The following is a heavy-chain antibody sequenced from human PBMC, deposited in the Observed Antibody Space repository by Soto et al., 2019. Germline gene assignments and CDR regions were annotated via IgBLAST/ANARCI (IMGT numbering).Heavy chain of an antibody. Sequence: QVQLLQSGGQVKKPGASVKVSCKSSGDTFTSYTISWVRKAPGQGLEWVGWIGPSSGNTDYSRNLQGRVTMTTDTSTSTAYMELRSLRSDDTAVYYCAIDTGNFFDYWGQGTLVTVSS. CDR1: GDTFTSYT. V-gene: IGHV1-18*01. CDR2: IGPSSGNT. CDR3: AIDTGNFFDY. J-gene: IGHJ4*02.